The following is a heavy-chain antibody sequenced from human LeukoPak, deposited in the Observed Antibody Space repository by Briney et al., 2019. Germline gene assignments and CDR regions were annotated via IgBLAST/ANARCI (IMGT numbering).Heavy chain of an antibody. J-gene: IGHJ3*02. D-gene: IGHD4-17*01. CDR2: IRYDGSNK. V-gene: IGHV3-30*02. Sequence: GGSLRLSCAASGFTFSSYGMHWVRQAPGKGLEWVAFIRYDGSNKYYADSVKGRFTISRDNSKNTLYLQMNSLRAEDTAVYYCANRLRPYYGDYDAFDIWAKGQWSPSLQ. CDR3: ANRLRPYYGDYDAFDI. CDR1: GFTFSSYG.